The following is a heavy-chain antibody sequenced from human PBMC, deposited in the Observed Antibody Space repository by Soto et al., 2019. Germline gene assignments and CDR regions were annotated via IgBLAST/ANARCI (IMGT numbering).Heavy chain of an antibody. Sequence: GGSLRLSCAASGFSFSNYWMHWVRQAPGKGLVWVSRITGDGRSTSYADSVEGQVTISADKSISTAYLQWSSLKASDTAMYYCARRPWRRLGWNSYDAFDIWGQGTMVTVSS. D-gene: IGHD1-7*01. V-gene: IGHV3-74*01. CDR3: ARRPWRRLGWNSYDAFDI. CDR1: GFSFSNYW. CDR2: ITGDGRST. J-gene: IGHJ3*02.